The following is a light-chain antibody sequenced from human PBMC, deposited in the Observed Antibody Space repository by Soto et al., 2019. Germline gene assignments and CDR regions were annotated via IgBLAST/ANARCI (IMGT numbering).Light chain of an antibody. J-gene: IGKJ1*01. CDR2: GAS. CDR1: QSVSNNY. V-gene: IGKV3-20*01. CDR3: QQYRETPRT. Sequence: EIVLTQSPGTLSLSPGERATLSCRASQSVSNNYLAWYQQKPGQAPRLLIYGASNRATGIPDRFSGSGSGTDFTLTITRLEPEDFAVYFCQQYRETPRTFGQGTKVDIK.